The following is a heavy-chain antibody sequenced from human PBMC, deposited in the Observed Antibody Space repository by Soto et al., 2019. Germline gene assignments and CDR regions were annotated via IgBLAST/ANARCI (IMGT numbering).Heavy chain of an antibody. CDR2: VNPNNGDT. J-gene: IGHJ4*02. CDR1: GYTFSNYD. Sequence: QVQLVQSGAELKKPGASVKVSCKASGYTFSNYDMNWVRQATGQGPEWIGWVNPNNGDTGYAQKFQGRVTLTTDISTTTACMELPRLRSEDTAISYCANVSRTGSAIDFDYWGQGTLITVSS. D-gene: IGHD1-1*01. CDR3: ANVSRTGSAIDFDY. V-gene: IGHV1-8*01.